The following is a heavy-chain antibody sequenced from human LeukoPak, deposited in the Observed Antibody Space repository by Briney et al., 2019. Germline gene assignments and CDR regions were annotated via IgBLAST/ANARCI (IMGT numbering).Heavy chain of an antibody. CDR3: ATRPGTVDVY. V-gene: IGHV3-48*03. Sequence: GGSLRLSCAASGFTFSSYEMNWVRQAPAKGLEWVSYISSSGSTIYYADSVKGRFTISRDNAKNSLYLQVSSLRAQDTAVYYCATRPGTVDVYWGHGTLVTVSS. CDR1: GFTFSSYE. J-gene: IGHJ4*01. CDR2: ISSSGSTI. D-gene: IGHD1-1*01.